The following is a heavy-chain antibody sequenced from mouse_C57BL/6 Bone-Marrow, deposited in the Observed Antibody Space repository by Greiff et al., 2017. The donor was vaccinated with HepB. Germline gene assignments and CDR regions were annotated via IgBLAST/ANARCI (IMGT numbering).Heavy chain of an antibody. CDR2: ISNGGGST. V-gene: IGHV5-12*01. CDR3: AKHRAYYGSTDAMDY. J-gene: IGHJ4*01. Sequence: VLLKESGGGLVQPGGSLKLSCAASGFTFSDYYMHWVRQTPEKRLEWVAFISNGGGSTYYPDTVKGRFTISRDNAKNTLYLQMSLLKSEDTAKYYGAKHRAYYGSTDAMDYWGQGTSVTVSS. D-gene: IGHD1-1*01. CDR1: GFTFSDYY.